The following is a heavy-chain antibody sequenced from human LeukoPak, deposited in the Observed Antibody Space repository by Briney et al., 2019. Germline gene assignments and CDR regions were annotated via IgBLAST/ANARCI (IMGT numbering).Heavy chain of an antibody. D-gene: IGHD3-22*01. J-gene: IGHJ3*02. CDR3: ARGGYYDSSGYYFVAFDI. V-gene: IGHV4-39*07. Sequence: TSETLSLTCTVSGGSISSSSYYWGWIRQPPGKGLEWIGSIYYSGSTYYNPSLKSRVTISVDTSKNQFSLKLSSVTAADTAVYYCARGGYYDSSGYYFVAFDIWGQGTMVTVSS. CDR1: GGSISSSSYY. CDR2: IYYSGST.